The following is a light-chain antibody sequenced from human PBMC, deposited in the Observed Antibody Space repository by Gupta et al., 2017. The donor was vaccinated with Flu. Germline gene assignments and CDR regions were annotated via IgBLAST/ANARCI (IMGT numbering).Light chain of an antibody. V-gene: IGKV3-15*01. J-gene: IGKJ4*01. CDR1: QGVSVN. CDR3: QQHNHWPPA. CDR2: AAS. Sequence: PATLSVSPGESATLSCRTNQGVSVNLAWYQQKLGQAPRLLIYAASTRATGVPARFSGSGSGTKFTLTITSLQSEEAAVYYCQQHNHWPPAFGGGTKVEIK.